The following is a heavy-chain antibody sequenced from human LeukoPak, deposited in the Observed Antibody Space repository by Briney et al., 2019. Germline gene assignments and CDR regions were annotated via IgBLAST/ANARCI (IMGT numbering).Heavy chain of an antibody. Sequence: GGSLRLSCAGSGFTFSNYYMHWVRQAPGKGLEYVSAISYNGDETYYGNSVKGRFTISGDNSKNTLYLQMGSLRPEDTAVYYCARGPSVGGFSGSELDFWGQGTLVTVSS. J-gene: IGHJ4*02. D-gene: IGHD3-16*01. V-gene: IGHV3-64*01. CDR3: ARGPSVGGFSGSELDF. CDR2: ISYNGDET. CDR1: GFTFSNYY.